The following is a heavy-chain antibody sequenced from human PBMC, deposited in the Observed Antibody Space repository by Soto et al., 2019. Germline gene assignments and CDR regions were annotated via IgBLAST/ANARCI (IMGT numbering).Heavy chain of an antibody. D-gene: IGHD6-13*01. J-gene: IGHJ3*02. CDR2: INRDGRKK. CDR1: GFTLRAYW. V-gene: IGHV3-7*05. CDR3: ARDFSPGSSSLYLDAFDI. Sequence: EVQLEESGGDLVQPGGSLRLSCAASGFTLRAYWMTWVRQAPGKGLEWVANINRDGRKKSYLDSVRGRFTISRDNVGNSRDLQLDSLRAEDTALYYGARDFSPGSSSLYLDAFDIWGQGTMVTVSS.